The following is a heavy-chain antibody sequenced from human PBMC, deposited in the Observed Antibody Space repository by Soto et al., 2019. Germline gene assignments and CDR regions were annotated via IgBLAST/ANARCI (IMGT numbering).Heavy chain of an antibody. CDR1: GDSITSSNW. J-gene: IGHJ4*02. CDR2: IYHSGAT. Sequence: SETLSLTCAVSGDSITSSNWWSWVRQAPGKWLEWIGEIYHSGATTYNPSLKSRATISVDPSNNHFSLKMTSVTAADTAVYFCARDLGTGTDYWGRGTLVTVS. CDR3: ARDLGTGTDY. V-gene: IGHV4-4*02.